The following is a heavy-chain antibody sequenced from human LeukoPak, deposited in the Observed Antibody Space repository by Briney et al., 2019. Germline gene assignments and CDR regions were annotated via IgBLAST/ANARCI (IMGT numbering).Heavy chain of an antibody. Sequence: GSLRLSCAASGFTFGSFSMSWVRQAPGKGLEWVSVISGSGETTFYADSVRGRFTISRDNSKSTLYLQMTSLRAEDTGVYYCAKKIDSGSYPLDYWGQGTLVTISS. CDR1: GFTFGSFS. V-gene: IGHV3-23*01. CDR2: ISGSGETT. J-gene: IGHJ4*02. CDR3: AKKIDSGSYPLDY. D-gene: IGHD3-10*01.